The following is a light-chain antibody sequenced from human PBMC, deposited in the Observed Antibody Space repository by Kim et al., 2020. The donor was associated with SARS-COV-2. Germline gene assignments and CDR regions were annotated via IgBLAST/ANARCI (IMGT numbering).Light chain of an antibody. Sequence: RVTISCTGSSSNGGAGYDVHWYQQLPGTAPKLLIYGNINRPSGVPDRFSGSKSGTSASLAITGLQAEDEADYYCQSYDTSLSGWVFGGGTQLTVL. J-gene: IGLJ3*02. CDR3: QSYDTSLSGWV. CDR1: SSNGGAGYD. CDR2: GNI. V-gene: IGLV1-40*01.